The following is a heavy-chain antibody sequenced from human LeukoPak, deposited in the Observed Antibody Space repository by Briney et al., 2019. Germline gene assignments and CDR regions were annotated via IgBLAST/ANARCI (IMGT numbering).Heavy chain of an antibody. D-gene: IGHD3-16*02. Sequence: GMSLRLSCAASGFTLSENNVHWVRQAPGKGLEWVALISNDGNSKDYADSVKGRFTLSGDNSKTTVYLQMNSLRAEDTAVYYCAKDKLTFGGVIDYWGQGTLVTVSS. CDR2: ISNDGNSK. CDR1: GFTLSENN. J-gene: IGHJ4*02. V-gene: IGHV3-30*18. CDR3: AKDKLTFGGVIDY.